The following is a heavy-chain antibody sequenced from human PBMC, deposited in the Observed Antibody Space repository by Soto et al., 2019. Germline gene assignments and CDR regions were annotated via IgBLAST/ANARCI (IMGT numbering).Heavy chain of an antibody. Sequence: GASVKVSCKASGYTFTSYYMHWVRQAPGQGLDWMGIINPSGGSTSYAQKFQGRVTMTRDTSTSTVYMELSSLRSEDTAVYYCARGTPIGVPAAMSRSWFDPWGQGTLVTVSS. CDR2: INPSGGST. D-gene: IGHD2-2*01. CDR3: ARGTPIGVPAAMSRSWFDP. J-gene: IGHJ5*02. CDR1: GYTFTSYY. V-gene: IGHV1-46*01.